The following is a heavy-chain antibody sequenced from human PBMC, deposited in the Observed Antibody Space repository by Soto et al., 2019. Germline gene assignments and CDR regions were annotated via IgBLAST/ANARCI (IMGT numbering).Heavy chain of an antibody. J-gene: IGHJ4*02. CDR3: ASGEGGYDILTGYYTPFDY. V-gene: IGHV1-69*13. D-gene: IGHD3-9*01. Sequence: SVKVCGKASGGTFSSCAISWVRQAPGQGLEWMGGIIPIFGTANYAQKFQGRVTITADESTSTAYMELSSLRSEDTAVYYCASGEGGYDILTGYYTPFDYWGQGTLVTVSS. CDR1: GGTFSSCA. CDR2: IIPIFGTA.